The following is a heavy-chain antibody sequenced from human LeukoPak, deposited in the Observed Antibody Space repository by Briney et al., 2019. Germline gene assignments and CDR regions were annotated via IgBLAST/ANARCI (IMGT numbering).Heavy chain of an antibody. CDR2: INQSGST. J-gene: IGHJ6*03. CDR3: AKLFGGRAMDV. V-gene: IGHV4-34*01. D-gene: IGHD2-15*01. Sequence: PSETLSLTCAVYGGSFSGYYWSWIRQSPGKGLEWIGEINQSGSTNYNPSLKSRVTLSIDTSKNQFSLKLSSVTAADTAVYYCAKLFGGRAMDVWGKGTTVTVSS. CDR1: GGSFSGYY.